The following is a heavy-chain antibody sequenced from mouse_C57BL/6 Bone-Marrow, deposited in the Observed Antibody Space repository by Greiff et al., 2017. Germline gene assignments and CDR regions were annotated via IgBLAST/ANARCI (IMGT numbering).Heavy chain of an antibody. V-gene: IGHV1-76*01. J-gene: IGHJ3*01. Sequence: QVQLKQSGAELVRPGASVKLSCKASGYTFTDYYINWVKQRPGQGLEWIARIYPGSGNTYYNEKFKGKATLTAEKSSSTAYMQLSSLTSEDSAVYFCASALAPAWFAYWGQGTLVTVSA. CDR2: IYPGSGNT. CDR3: ASALAPAWFAY. CDR1: GYTFTDYY.